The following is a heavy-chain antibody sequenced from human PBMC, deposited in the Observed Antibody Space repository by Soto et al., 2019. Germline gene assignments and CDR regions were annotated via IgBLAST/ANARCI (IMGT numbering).Heavy chain of an antibody. V-gene: IGHV5-51*01. J-gene: IGHJ4*02. CDR2: IYPGDSDT. CDR3: ARHQSPYYYDSSPVNIDY. Sequence: GESLKISCKGSGYSFTSYWIGWVSQMPGKGLEWMGIIYPGDSDTRYSPSFQGQVTISADKSISTAYLQWSSLKASDTAMYYCARHQSPYYYDSSPVNIDYWGQGTLVTVSS. D-gene: IGHD3-22*01. CDR1: GYSFTSYW.